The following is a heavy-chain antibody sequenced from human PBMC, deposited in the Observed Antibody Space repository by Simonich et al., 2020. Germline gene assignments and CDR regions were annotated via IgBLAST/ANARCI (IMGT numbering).Heavy chain of an antibody. CDR1: VYTFTGYY. D-gene: IGHD7-27*01. CDR2: TNHNSGGK. CDR3: ASGWDWGFSHMSDY. V-gene: IGHV1-2*06. Sequence: QVQLVQSGAEVKTPGASVKGSCKASVYTFTGYYMHWVRQAPGQGIEWMRRTNHNSGGKNYAKKVKGRFTMTRATSISTAYMELSRLRSDDTAVYYCASGWDWGFSHMSDYWGQGTLVTVSS. J-gene: IGHJ4*02.